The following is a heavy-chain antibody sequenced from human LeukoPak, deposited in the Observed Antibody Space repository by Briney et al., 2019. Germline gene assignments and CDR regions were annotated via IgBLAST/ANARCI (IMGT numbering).Heavy chain of an antibody. Sequence: PSETLSLTCAVYGGSFSGYYWSWIRQPPGKGLEWIGEINHSGSTNYNPSLKSRVTISVDTSKNQFSLKLSSVTAADTAVYYCARRGRYFDWLLSRASWFDPWGQGTLVTVSS. CDR2: INHSGST. CDR1: GGSFSGYY. D-gene: IGHD3-9*01. V-gene: IGHV4-34*01. J-gene: IGHJ5*02. CDR3: ARRGRYFDWLLSRASWFDP.